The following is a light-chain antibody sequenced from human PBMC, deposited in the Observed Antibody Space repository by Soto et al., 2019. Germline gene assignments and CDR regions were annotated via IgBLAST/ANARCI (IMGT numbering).Light chain of an antibody. V-gene: IGLV2-14*01. CDR1: SSDVGGYDH. Sequence: QSALTQPPSASGSPGQSVTISCTGTSSDVGGYDHVAWYQQYPGKAPKLIIFEVSDRPSGVSSRFSGSKSGNTASLSISGLQPEDEADYYCSSYKRGATLVFGGGTKLTVL. J-gene: IGLJ2*01. CDR2: EVS. CDR3: SSYKRGATLV.